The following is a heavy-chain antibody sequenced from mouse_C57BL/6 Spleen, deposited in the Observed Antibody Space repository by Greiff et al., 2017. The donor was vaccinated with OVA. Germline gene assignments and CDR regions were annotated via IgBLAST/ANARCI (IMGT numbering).Heavy chain of an antibody. Sequence: QVTLKVCGPGILQSSQTLSLTCSFSGFSLSTSGMGVSWIRQPSGKGLEWLAHIYWDDDKRYNPSLKSRLTISKDTSRNQVFLKITSVDTADTATYYCARSRGTAWFAYWGQGTLVTVSA. CDR2: IYWDDDK. J-gene: IGHJ3*01. V-gene: IGHV8-12*01. CDR3: ARSRGTAWFAY. D-gene: IGHD3-3*01. CDR1: GFSLSTSGMG.